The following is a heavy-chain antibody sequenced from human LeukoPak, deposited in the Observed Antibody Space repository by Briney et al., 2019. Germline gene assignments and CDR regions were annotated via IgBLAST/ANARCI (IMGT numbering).Heavy chain of an antibody. CDR2: ISHDGSNK. CDR3: ARDRFSSAWYVGYYYYYGMDV. Sequence: GSLRPSCAASGFTFSSYGMHWVRQAPGKGLEWVAVISHDGSNKYYADSVKGRFTISRDNSKNTLYLQMNSLRAEDTAVYYCARDRFSSAWYVGYYYYYGMDVWGQGTTVTVSS. J-gene: IGHJ6*02. CDR1: GFTFSSYG. V-gene: IGHV3-30-3*01. D-gene: IGHD6-19*01.